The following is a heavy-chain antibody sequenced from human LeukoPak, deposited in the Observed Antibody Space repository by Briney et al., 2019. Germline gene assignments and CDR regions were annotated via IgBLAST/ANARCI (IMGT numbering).Heavy chain of an antibody. J-gene: IGHJ5*02. CDR3: ARHLCSNTSCYREVAWFDP. CDR2: IYYSGST. V-gene: IGHV4-39*01. CDR1: GGSISSSSYY. Sequence: PSETLSLTCTVSGGSISSSSYYWGWIRQPPGKGLEWIGSIYYSGSTYYNPSLKSRVTISVDTSKNQFSLKLSSVTAADTAVYYCARHLCSNTSCYREVAWFDPWGQGTLVTVSS. D-gene: IGHD2-2*02.